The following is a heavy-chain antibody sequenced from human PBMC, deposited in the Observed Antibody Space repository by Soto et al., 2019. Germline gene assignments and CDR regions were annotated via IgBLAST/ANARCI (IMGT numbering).Heavy chain of an antibody. D-gene: IGHD3-3*01. CDR3: ARGLGGIGDFWSGYWACDY. CDR2: INPNSGGT. Sequence: QVQLVQSGAEVKKPGASVKVSCKASGYTFIGYYMHWVRQAPGQGLEWMGWINPNSGGTNYAQKFQGWVTMTRDTSISTAYMELSRLRSDDTAVYYCARGLGGIGDFWSGYWACDYWGQGTLVTVSS. J-gene: IGHJ4*02. V-gene: IGHV1-2*04. CDR1: GYTFIGYY.